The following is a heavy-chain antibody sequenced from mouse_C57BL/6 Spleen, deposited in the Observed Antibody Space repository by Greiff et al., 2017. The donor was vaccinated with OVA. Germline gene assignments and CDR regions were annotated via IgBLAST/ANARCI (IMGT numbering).Heavy chain of an antibody. D-gene: IGHD1-2*01. CDR2: ISSGSSTI. J-gene: IGHJ4*01. Sequence: EVKLVESGGGLVKPGGSLKLSCAASGFTFSDYAMHWVRQAPEKGLEWVAYISSGSSTIYYADTVKGRFTIARDNAKNTLFLQMTSLRSEDTAMYYCATSLRRGAMDYWGQGTSVTVSS. CDR1: GFTFSDYA. CDR3: ATSLRRGAMDY. V-gene: IGHV5-17*01.